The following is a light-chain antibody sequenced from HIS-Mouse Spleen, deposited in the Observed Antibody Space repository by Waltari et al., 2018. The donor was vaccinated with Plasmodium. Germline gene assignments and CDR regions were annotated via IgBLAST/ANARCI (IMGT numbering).Light chain of an antibody. Sequence: QSALTQPPSASGSPGQSVTISCTGTSSDVGGYNYVSWYQQHPGKAPKLMIYEFRKRPPGVPDRFSGSKSGNTASLTVSGLQAEDEADYYCCSYAGSSTYVFGTGTKVTVL. CDR2: EFR. V-gene: IGLV2-8*01. CDR3: CSYAGSSTYV. J-gene: IGLJ1*01. CDR1: SSDVGGYNY.